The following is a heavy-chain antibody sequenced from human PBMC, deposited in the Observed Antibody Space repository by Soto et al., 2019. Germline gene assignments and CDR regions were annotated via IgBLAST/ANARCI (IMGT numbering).Heavy chain of an antibody. CDR3: ASTDYVAYYMDV. CDR1: GGSISSGYY. J-gene: IGHJ6*03. V-gene: IGHV4-31*03. CDR2: IYYSGNT. D-gene: IGHD3-10*02. Sequence: QVQLQESDPGLVKPSQTLSLTCSVSGGSISSGYYWTWIRQHPGKGLEWIGYIYYSGNTYYNPSLKSRVTISVDTSKNQFSLKLSSVTAADTAVYYCASTDYVAYYMDVWGQGTTVTVSS.